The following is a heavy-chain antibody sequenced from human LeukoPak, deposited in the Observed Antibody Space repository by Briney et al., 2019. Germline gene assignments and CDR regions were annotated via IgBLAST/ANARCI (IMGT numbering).Heavy chain of an antibody. CDR2: IKQDGSEK. CDR1: GFTFSSYW. Sequence: GGSLRLSCAASGFTFSSYWMSWVRQAPGKGLEWVANIKQDGSEKYYVDPVKGRFTISRDNAKNSLYLQMNSPRAEDTAVYYCARGDTDIVVVPLNWFDPWGQGTLVTVSS. J-gene: IGHJ5*02. CDR3: ARGDTDIVVVPLNWFDP. D-gene: IGHD2-2*01. V-gene: IGHV3-7*01.